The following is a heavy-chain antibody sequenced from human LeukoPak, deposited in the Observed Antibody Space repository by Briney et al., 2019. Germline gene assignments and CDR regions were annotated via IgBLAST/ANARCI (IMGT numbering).Heavy chain of an antibody. CDR3: ASTLNWEPYIGSYLGC. CDR1: EFIVSSNY. CDR2: IYSGGST. V-gene: IGHV3-53*01. J-gene: IGHJ4*02. D-gene: IGHD1-26*01. Sequence: GGSLRLSCAASEFIVSSNYMNWVRQAPGKGLEWVSVIYSGGSTYYADSVKGRFIISRDNSKNTLYLQMNSLRGEDTAVYYCASTLNWEPYIGSYLGCWGQGTLVTVSS.